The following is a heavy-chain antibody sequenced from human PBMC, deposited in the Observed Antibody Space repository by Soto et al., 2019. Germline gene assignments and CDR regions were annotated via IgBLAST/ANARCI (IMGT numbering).Heavy chain of an antibody. Sequence: SETQSLTCAVSGGYISSSNWWSWVRQPPGKGLEWIGEIYHSGSTNYNPSLKSRVTISVDKSKNQFSLKLSSVTAADTAVYYCARDRDSASNWFDPWGQGTLVTVSS. J-gene: IGHJ5*02. D-gene: IGHD3-10*01. CDR3: ARDRDSASNWFDP. CDR2: IYHSGST. V-gene: IGHV4-4*02. CDR1: GGYISSSNW.